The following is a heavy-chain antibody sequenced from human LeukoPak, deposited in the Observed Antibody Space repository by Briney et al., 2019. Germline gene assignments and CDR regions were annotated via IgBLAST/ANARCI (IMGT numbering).Heavy chain of an antibody. Sequence: ASVKVSCKVSGYTLTELFMHWVRQAPGKGLEWMGGFDPEDGETIYAQKFQGRVTMTEDTSTDTAYMELSSLRSEDTAVYYCATVSYSSSSFDYWGQGTLVTVSS. D-gene: IGHD6-6*01. CDR3: ATVSYSSSSFDY. J-gene: IGHJ4*02. CDR1: GYTLTELF. V-gene: IGHV1-24*01. CDR2: FDPEDGET.